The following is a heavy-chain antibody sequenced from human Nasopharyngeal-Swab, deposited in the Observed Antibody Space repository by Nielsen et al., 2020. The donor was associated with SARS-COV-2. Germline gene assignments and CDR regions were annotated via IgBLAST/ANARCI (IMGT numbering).Heavy chain of an antibody. CDR2: IYGDGST. J-gene: IGHJ1*01. Sequence: WIRQRPGTGLEGVSLIYGDGSTYNEDSMKGRFIISRDKSKDTLYLQMSSRRVEDTVLYYCVGKSRDVSAPDNWGQGTLVTVSS. CDR3: VGKSRDVSAPDN. V-gene: IGHV3-53*01. D-gene: IGHD2/OR15-2a*01.